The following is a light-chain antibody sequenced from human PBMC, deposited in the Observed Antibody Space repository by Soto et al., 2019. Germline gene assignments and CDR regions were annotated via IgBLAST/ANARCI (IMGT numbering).Light chain of an antibody. V-gene: IGKV2-28*01. CDR2: LGS. CDR1: QSLLHSNGYNY. J-gene: IGKJ1*01. CDR3: MQALQAPWT. Sequence: IVMTQSPLSLPVTPGEPASISCRSSQSLLHSNGYNYLDWYLQKPGQSPQLLNYLGSNRASGVPDRFSGSGSGTDFTLKISRVEAEDVGVYYCMQALQAPWTFGQGTKVEIK.